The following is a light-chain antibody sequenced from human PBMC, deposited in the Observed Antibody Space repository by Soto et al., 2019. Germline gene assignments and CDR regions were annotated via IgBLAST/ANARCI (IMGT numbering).Light chain of an antibody. V-gene: IGKV3D-15*01. CDR2: DAS. CDR1: ENVNSN. Sequence: EIVMTQSPATLSVSPGERATLSCRASENVNSNVAWWYQQKPGQAPRLLIYDASTRATGTPARFSGSGSGTKFTLSISSLQSEDFAVYYCQQYNNWPITFGQGTRLEIK. J-gene: IGKJ5*01. CDR3: QQYNNWPIT.